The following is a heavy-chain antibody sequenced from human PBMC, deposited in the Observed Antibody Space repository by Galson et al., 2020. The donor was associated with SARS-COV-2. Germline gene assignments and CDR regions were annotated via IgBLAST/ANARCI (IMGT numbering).Heavy chain of an antibody. J-gene: IGHJ6*04. V-gene: IGHV1-3*01. D-gene: IGHD2-2*01. Sequence: ASVKVSCKASGYNFTSYAVHWVRQAPGQRLEWMGWINAGNGYTKYSQKFQDRVTITRDTSATTGHMELSSLGSEDTALYYCASNLLVPADMGRYYCNGMDVWGEGTTVTVSS. CDR1: GYNFTSYA. CDR2: INAGNGYT. CDR3: ASNLLVPADMGRYYCNGMDV.